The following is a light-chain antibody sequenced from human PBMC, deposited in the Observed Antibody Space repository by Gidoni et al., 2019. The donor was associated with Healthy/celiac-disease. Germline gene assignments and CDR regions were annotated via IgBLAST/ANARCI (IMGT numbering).Light chain of an antibody. J-gene: IGKJ1*01. Sequence: DIQMTQSPPTLSASVGDRVTITCRASQSISSWLAWDQQKPGKAPKLLIYKAYSLESGVPSRFSGSGSGTEFTLTISSLQPDDFATYYCQQYNSYPWTFGQGTKVEIK. V-gene: IGKV1-5*03. CDR2: KAY. CDR3: QQYNSYPWT. CDR1: QSISSW.